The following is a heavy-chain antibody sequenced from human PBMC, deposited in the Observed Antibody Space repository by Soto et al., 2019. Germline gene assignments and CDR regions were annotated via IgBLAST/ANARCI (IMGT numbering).Heavy chain of an antibody. J-gene: IGHJ4*02. CDR3: AKEKRLRFLEWLSQAYFDY. D-gene: IGHD3-3*01. Sequence: DVQLVESGGGFVQPGRSLRLSCAASGFTFDDYAMHWVRQAPGKGLEWVSGISWNSGSIGYADSVKGRFTISRDNAKNSLYLQMNSLRAEDTALYYCAKEKRLRFLEWLSQAYFDYWGQGTLVTVSS. CDR2: ISWNSGSI. CDR1: GFTFDDYA. V-gene: IGHV3-9*01.